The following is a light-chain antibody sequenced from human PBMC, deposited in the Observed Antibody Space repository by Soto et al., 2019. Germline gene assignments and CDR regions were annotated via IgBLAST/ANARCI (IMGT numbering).Light chain of an antibody. CDR3: SAHTYGALV. CDR1: SSDVGRSNH. Sequence: QSALTQPAAVYGSPGQSITISCTGTSSDVGRSNHVFWYHQHPGKAPKLIIYEVSSRPSGVSNRFSGSKSGNTASLTISGLQAEDEADYYCSAHTYGALVFGGGTKLTVL. J-gene: IGLJ2*01. V-gene: IGLV2-14*01. CDR2: EVS.